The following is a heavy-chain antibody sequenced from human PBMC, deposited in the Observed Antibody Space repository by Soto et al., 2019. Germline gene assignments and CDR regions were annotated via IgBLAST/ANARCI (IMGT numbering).Heavy chain of an antibody. D-gene: IGHD3-22*01. CDR1: GDSASSNSAA. J-gene: IGHJ4*02. V-gene: IGHV6-1*01. CDR2: AYYRSKWCN. CDR3: ARSGPGGYIDY. Sequence: LSQTLSLTCVISGDSASSNSAALNCSSQSPSRGLGWLSRAYYRSKWCNQCAVSVQSRITVNPDTYKSQFSLQLKSVTPADTSLDDCARSGPGGYIDYWAQGTLVSVSS.